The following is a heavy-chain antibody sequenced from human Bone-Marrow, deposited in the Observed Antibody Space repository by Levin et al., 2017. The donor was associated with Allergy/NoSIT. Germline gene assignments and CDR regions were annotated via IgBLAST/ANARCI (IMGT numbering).Heavy chain of an antibody. CDR3: ARDRFYSDSGSNFSWFDP. D-gene: IGHD3-10*01. V-gene: IGHV3-74*01. CDR1: GFTFSTYW. Sequence: GGSLRLSCAASGFTFSTYWMHWVRQAPGKGLVWVSRIQSNGKTNYADSVKGRVTISRDNAKNTPYLQMNRLTVEDTAVYSCARDRFYSDSGSNFSWFDPWGQGTLVTVSS. J-gene: IGHJ5*02. CDR2: IQSNGKT.